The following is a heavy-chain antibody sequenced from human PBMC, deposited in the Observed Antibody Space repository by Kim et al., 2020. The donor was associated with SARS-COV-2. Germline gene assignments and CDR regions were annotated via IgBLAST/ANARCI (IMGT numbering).Heavy chain of an antibody. CDR2: ISGSGGST. CDR1: GFTFSSYA. CDR3: AKEGVDYGWGSYRYTPSHFDY. D-gene: IGHD3-16*02. J-gene: IGHJ4*02. V-gene: IGHV3-23*01. Sequence: GGSLRLSCAASGFTFSSYAMSWVRQAPGKGLEWVSAISGSGGSTYYADSVKGRFTISRDNSKNTLYLQMNSLRAEDTAVYYCAKEGVDYGWGSYRYTPSHFDYWGQGTRVTLSS.